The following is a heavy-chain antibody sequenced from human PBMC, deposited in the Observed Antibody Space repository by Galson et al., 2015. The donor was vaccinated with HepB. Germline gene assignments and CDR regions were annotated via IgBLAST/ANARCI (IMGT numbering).Heavy chain of an antibody. CDR2: IWYDGSNK. CDR3: ARTSDRGVITTFDY. CDR1: GFTFSSYG. V-gene: IGHV3-33*08. Sequence: SLRLSCAASGFTFSSYGMHWVRQAPGKGLEWVAVIWYDGSNKYYADSVKGRFTISRDNSKNTLYLQMNSLRAEDTAVYYCARTSDRGVITTFDYWGQGTLVTVSS. J-gene: IGHJ4*02. D-gene: IGHD3-22*01.